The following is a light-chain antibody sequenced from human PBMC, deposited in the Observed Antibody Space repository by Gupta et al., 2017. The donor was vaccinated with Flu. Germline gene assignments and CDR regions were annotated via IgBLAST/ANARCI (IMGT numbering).Light chain of an antibody. Sequence: DIVLTQSPGTLSLSPGERATLSCRASQSVRNTYLAWYQQKAGQAPRLLIYGASSRATGIPDRFSGSGSGTDFTLIINGLEPEDFAVYYCQQYGTSPTFGPGTKVDI. J-gene: IGKJ3*01. CDR1: QSVRNTY. V-gene: IGKV3-20*01. CDR3: QQYGTSPT. CDR2: GAS.